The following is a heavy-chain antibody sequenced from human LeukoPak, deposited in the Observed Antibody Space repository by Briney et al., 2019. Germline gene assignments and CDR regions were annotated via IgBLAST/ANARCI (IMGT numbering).Heavy chain of an antibody. D-gene: IGHD2-21*02. CDR2: IDPSGGST. CDR3: ASRTYCGGDCLYAFDI. CDR1: GYTFTNYY. J-gene: IGHJ3*02. Sequence: ASVKVSCKASGYTFTNYYMHWVRQAPGQGLEWMGIIDPSGGSTSYAQKFQGRVTMTRDTSTSTVYMELSSLRSEDTAVYYCASRTYCGGDCLYAFDIWGQGTMVTVSS. V-gene: IGHV1-46*01.